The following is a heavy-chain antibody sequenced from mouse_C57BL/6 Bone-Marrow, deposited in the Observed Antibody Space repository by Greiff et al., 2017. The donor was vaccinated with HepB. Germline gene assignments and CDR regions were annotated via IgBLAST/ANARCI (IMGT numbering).Heavy chain of an antibody. CDR2: SRNKANDYTT. V-gene: IGHV7-1*01. Sequence: EVKLMESGGGLVQSGRSLRLSCATSGFTFSDFYMEWVRQAPGKGLEWIAASRNKANDYTTEYSASVKGRFIVSRDTSQSILYLQMNALRAEDTAIYYCARDATWGDAMDYWGQGTSVTVSS. J-gene: IGHJ4*01. CDR1: GFTFSDFY. D-gene: IGHD4-1*01. CDR3: ARDATWGDAMDY.